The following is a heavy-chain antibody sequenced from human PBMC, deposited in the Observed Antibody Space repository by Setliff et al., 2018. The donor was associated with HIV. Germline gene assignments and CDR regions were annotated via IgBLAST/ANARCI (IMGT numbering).Heavy chain of an antibody. J-gene: IGHJ3*02. CDR3: TTDLYDRSGYFQHNAFDI. CDR2: IKSESDGGTT. Sequence: GGSLSLSCAASGFTFSDAWMNWVRQAPGKGPEWVGRIKSESDGGTTDLAAPVKGRFTISRDDSDKTLYLQMNSLETEDTAMYYCTTDLYDRSGYFQHNAFDIWGQGTMVTVSS. D-gene: IGHD3-22*01. CDR1: GFTFSDAW. V-gene: IGHV3-15*01.